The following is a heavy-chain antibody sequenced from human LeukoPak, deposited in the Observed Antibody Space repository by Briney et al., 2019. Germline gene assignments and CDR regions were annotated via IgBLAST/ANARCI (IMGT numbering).Heavy chain of an antibody. V-gene: IGHV4-4*07. CDR1: GGSISGYY. J-gene: IGHJ5*02. D-gene: IGHD3-22*01. CDR2: IYTSGST. Sequence: SETLSLTCTVSGGSISGYYWSWIRQPPGKGLEWIGRIYTSGSTNYNPSLKSRVTMSVDTSKNQFSLKLSSVTAADTAVYYCARDPCDSSGYYYLCNWFDPWGQGTLVTVSS. CDR3: ARDPCDSSGYYYLCNWFDP.